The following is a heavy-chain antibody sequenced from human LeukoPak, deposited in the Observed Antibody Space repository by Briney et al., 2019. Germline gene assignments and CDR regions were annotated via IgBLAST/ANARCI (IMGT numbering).Heavy chain of an antibody. V-gene: IGHV2-70*04. D-gene: IGHD2-2*01. CDR1: GFSLSTNKMR. CDR2: IDWDDDK. Sequence: SGPALVKPTQTLTLTCTFSGFSLSTNKMRVSWIRQPPGKALEWLARIDWDDDKFYSTSLKTRLTISKDTSKNQVVLTMTNVDPVDTATYYCARTAGCSGTSCSFDYWGQGTLVTVSS. CDR3: ARTAGCSGTSCSFDY. J-gene: IGHJ4*02.